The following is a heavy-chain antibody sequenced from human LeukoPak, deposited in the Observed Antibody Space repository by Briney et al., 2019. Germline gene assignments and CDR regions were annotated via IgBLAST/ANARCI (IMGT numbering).Heavy chain of an antibody. CDR3: ARGIVGATTGD. CDR2: INPNSGGT. CDR1: GYTFTGYY. J-gene: IGHJ4*02. Sequence: ASVNVSCTASGYTFTGYYMHWVRQAPGQGLEWMGWINPNSGGTNYAQKFQGRVTMTRYTSISTAYMELSRLRSDDTAVYYCARGIVGATTGDWGQGTLVTVSS. V-gene: IGHV1-2*02. D-gene: IGHD1-26*01.